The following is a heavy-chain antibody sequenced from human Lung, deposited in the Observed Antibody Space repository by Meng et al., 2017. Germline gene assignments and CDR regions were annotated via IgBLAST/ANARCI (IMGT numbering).Heavy chain of an antibody. V-gene: IGHV4-34*01. Sequence: QVQLPQGGAGPLRPSENLSRTCAVDGGSISGSYWSWIRQSPAKGLEWIGKINHGGSTNYNPSLESRVTISVDTPKNQFSLRLTSMTVADTAVYYCASSMGGLFGVVIIGAYWGQGTLVTVSS. CDR2: INHGGST. D-gene: IGHD3-3*01. CDR3: ASSMGGLFGVVIIGAY. J-gene: IGHJ4*02. CDR1: GGSISGSY.